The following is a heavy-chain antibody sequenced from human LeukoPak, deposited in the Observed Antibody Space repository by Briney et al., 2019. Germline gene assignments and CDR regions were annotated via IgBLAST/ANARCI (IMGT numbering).Heavy chain of an antibody. D-gene: IGHD2-21*01. Sequence: PGGSLRLSCAASGFTFSSYEMNWVRQAPGKGLEGVSYISSSGSTIYYADSVKGRFTISRDNAKNSLYLQMNSLRAEDTAVYYCARIGLGLWDYWGQGTLVTVSS. V-gene: IGHV3-48*03. CDR2: ISSSGSTI. J-gene: IGHJ4*02. CDR1: GFTFSSYE. CDR3: ARIGLGLWDY.